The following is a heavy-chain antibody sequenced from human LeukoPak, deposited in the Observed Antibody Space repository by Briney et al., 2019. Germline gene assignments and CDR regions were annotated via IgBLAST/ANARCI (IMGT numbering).Heavy chain of an antibody. D-gene: IGHD5-24*01. CDR3: AGGPFRGDGYNNY. V-gene: IGHV1-18*01. Sequence: ASVKVSCKASGYTFTSYGISWVRQAPGQGLEWMGWISAYNGNTNYAQKLQGRVTMTTDTSPSTAYMELRSLRSDATAVYYCAGGPFRGDGYNNYWGQGNLVTVSS. CDR1: GYTFTSYG. J-gene: IGHJ4*02. CDR2: ISAYNGNT.